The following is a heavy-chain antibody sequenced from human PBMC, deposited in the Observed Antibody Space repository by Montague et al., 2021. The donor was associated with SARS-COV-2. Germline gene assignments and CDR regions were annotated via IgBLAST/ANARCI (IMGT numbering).Heavy chain of an antibody. J-gene: IGHJ3*02. CDR2: IYHSGST. V-gene: IGHV4-38-2*02. CDR1: GYSISTGYY. Sequence: SETLSLTCTVSGYSISTGYYWGWIRQPPGKGLEWIGTIYHSGSTYFNPSLKSRVTIPVDTSKNQFSLNLSSVTAADTAVYYCAKVAGSYDTFDIWGRGTMVTVSS. CDR3: AKVAGSYDTFDI. D-gene: IGHD6-19*01.